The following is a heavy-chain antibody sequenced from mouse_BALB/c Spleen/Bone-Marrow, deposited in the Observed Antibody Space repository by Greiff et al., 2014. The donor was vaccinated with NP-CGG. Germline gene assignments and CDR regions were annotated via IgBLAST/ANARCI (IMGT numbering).Heavy chain of an antibody. V-gene: IGHV14-3*02. CDR2: IDPASGNT. CDR3: ARRLRSAMDY. Sequence: EVQLQQSGAELVKPGASVKLSCTASGFSIKDTYIHWVKQRPEQGLEWIGRIDPASGNTKYDPKFQGKATITADTSSNTAYLQLSSLTSEDTAVYYCARRLRSAMDYWGQGTSVTVSS. CDR1: GFSIKDTY. D-gene: IGHD1-1*01. J-gene: IGHJ4*01.